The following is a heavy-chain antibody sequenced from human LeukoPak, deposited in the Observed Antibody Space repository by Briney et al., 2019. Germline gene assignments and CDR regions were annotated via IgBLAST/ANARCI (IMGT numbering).Heavy chain of an antibody. V-gene: IGHV4-38-2*01. D-gene: IGHD1-26*01. CDR2: IYHSGST. J-gene: IGHJ4*02. CDR1: GHSISSGYY. Sequence: PSETLSLTCAVSGHSISSGYYWGWIRQPPGKGLEWIGSIYHSGSTYYNPSLKSRVTISVDTSKNQFSLKLSSVTAADTAVYYCARATFGNYYDFDYWGQGTLVTVSS. CDR3: ARATFGNYYDFDY.